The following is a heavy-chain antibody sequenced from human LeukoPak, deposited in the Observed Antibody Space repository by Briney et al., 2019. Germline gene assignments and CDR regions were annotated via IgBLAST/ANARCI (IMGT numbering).Heavy chain of an antibody. V-gene: IGHV3-30*04. Sequence: PGGSLRLSCAASGFTFSSYAMHWVRQAPGKGLEWVAVISYDGSNKYYADSVKGRFTISRDNSKNTLYLQMNSLRAEDTAVYYCARDYGSYCLDYWGQGTLVTVSS. CDR3: ARDYGSYCLDY. J-gene: IGHJ4*02. CDR1: GFTFSSYA. CDR2: ISYDGSNK. D-gene: IGHD1-26*01.